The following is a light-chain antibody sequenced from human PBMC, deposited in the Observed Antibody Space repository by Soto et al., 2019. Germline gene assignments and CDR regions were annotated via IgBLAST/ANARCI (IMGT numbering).Light chain of an antibody. CDR2: EDS. CDR3: CSYAGSSTSWV. CDR1: SSDAGNYNF. Sequence: QSVLTQPASVSGSPGQSITISCTGTSSDAGNYNFFSWYQQHPGKAPKVIIYEDSTRPSGVFNRISGSKSGHTASLTISGLQAEDEADYYCCSYAGSSTSWVFGGGTKVTVL. V-gene: IGLV2-23*01. J-gene: IGLJ3*02.